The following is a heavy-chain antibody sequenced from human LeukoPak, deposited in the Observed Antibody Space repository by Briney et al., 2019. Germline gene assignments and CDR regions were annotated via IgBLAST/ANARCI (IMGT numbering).Heavy chain of an antibody. CDR1: GYTFTSYD. Sequence: GASVKVSCKASGYTFTSYDINWVRQATGQGLEWMGWMNPNSGNTGYAQKFQGRVTMTRNTSISTAYMELSSLRSEDTAVYYCARTVGATTTPDYWGQGTLVTVSS. CDR2: MNPNSGNT. CDR3: ARTVGATTTPDY. D-gene: IGHD1-26*01. J-gene: IGHJ4*02. V-gene: IGHV1-8*01.